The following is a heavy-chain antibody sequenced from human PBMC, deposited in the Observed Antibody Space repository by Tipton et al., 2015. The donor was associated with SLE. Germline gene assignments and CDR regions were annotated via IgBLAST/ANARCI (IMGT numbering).Heavy chain of an antibody. CDR3: ARPGAAAALDAFDI. CDR2: IYYSGST. V-gene: IGHV4-59*08. Sequence: TLSLTCTVSGGSISSYYWSWIRQPPGKGLEWIGYIYYSGSTNYNPSLKSRVTISVDTSKNQFSLKLSSVTAADTAVYYCARPGAAAALDAFDIWGQGTMVPVSS. J-gene: IGHJ3*02. CDR1: GGSISSYY. D-gene: IGHD6-13*01.